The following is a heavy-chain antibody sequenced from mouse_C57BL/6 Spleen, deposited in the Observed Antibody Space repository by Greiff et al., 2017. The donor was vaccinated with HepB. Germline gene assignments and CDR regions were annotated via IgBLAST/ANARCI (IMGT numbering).Heavy chain of an antibody. J-gene: IGHJ4*01. CDR1: GFSFNTYA. CDR3: VRLHDYYAMDY. Sequence: EVQLVESGGGLVQPKGSLKLSCAASGFSFNTYAMNWVRQAPGKGLEWVARIRSKSNNYATYYADSVKDRFTISRDDSESMLYLQMNNLKTEDTAMYYCVRLHDYYAMDYWGQGTSVTVSS. CDR2: IRSKSNNYAT. V-gene: IGHV10-1*01.